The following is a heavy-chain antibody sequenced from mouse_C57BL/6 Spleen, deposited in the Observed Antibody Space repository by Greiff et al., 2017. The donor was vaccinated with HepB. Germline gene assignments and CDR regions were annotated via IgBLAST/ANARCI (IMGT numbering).Heavy chain of an antibody. CDR1: GFTFSDYY. Sequence: EVKVVESEGGLVQPGSSMKLSCTASGFTFSDYYMAWVRQVPEKGLEWVANINYDGSSTYYLDSLKSRFIISRDNAKNILYLQMSSLKSEDTATYYCARLSFITTVVFDYWGQGTTLTVSS. D-gene: IGHD1-1*01. CDR2: INYDGSST. V-gene: IGHV5-16*01. J-gene: IGHJ2*01. CDR3: ARLSFITTVVFDY.